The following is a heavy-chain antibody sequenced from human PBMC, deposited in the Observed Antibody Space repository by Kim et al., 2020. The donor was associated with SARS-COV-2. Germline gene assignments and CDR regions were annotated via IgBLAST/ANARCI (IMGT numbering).Heavy chain of an antibody. D-gene: IGHD4-17*01. J-gene: IGHJ4*02. V-gene: IGHV5-51*01. CDR1: GYNFTNYW. CDR3: ARGNVYRDYDF. Sequence: GESLKISCQASGYNFTNYWVAWVRQVPGKGLEWMGYIYPGDADTKYGPSFRGLVTISADNSNTTAYLQWNSLKASDTAMYYGARGNVYRDYDFWGQGTLV. CDR2: IYPGDADT.